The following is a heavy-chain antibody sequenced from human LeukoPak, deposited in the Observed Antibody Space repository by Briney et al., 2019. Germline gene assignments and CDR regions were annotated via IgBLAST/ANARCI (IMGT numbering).Heavy chain of an antibody. Sequence: SETLSLTCTVSGGSISSYYWSWIRQPPGKGLEWIGYIYYSGSTNYNPSLKSRVTISVDTSENQFSLKLSSVTAADTAVYYCASKGVTTENYFDYWGQGTLVTVSS. CDR1: GGSISSYY. D-gene: IGHD4-11*01. V-gene: IGHV4-59*01. CDR3: ASKGVTTENYFDY. CDR2: IYYSGST. J-gene: IGHJ4*02.